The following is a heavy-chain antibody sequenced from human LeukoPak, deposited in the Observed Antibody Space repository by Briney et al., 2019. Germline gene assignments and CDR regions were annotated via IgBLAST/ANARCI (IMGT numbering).Heavy chain of an antibody. Sequence: ASVKVSFKVSGYTLTELSMHWVRQPPGKGLERKGVFDPEDGETIYAQKFQGRVTMTEDRSTDTAYMELSSLRSEDTAVYYCATKRLGELSLYYFDYWGQGTLVTVSS. CDR2: FDPEDGET. CDR3: ATKRLGELSLYYFDY. V-gene: IGHV1-24*01. J-gene: IGHJ4*02. D-gene: IGHD3-16*02. CDR1: GYTLTELS.